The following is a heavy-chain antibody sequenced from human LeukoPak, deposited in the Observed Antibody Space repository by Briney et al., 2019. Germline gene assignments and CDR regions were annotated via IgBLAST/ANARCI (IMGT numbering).Heavy chain of an antibody. CDR3: AREEDIVADGFDI. CDR1: GYTFTSYA. V-gene: IGHV1-69*06. CDR2: IIPIFGTA. D-gene: IGHD2-15*01. J-gene: IGHJ3*02. Sequence: GASVKVSCKASGYTFTSYAMNWVRQAPGQGLEWMGGIIPIFGTANYAQKFQGRVTITADKSTSTAYMELSSLRSEDTAVYYCAREEDIVADGFDIWGQGTMVTVSS.